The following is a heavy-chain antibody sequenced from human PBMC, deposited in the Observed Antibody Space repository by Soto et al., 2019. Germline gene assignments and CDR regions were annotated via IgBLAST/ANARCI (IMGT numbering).Heavy chain of an antibody. V-gene: IGHV3-30*18. CDR2: ISYDGSNK. D-gene: IGHD6-19*01. J-gene: IGHJ6*02. CDR1: GFTFSSYG. Sequence: PGGSLRLSCAASGFTFSSYGMHWVRQAPGKGLEWAAVISYDGSNKYYADSVKGRFTISRDNSKNTLYLQMNSLRAEDTAVYYCAKDTAVAGPSHHTYYYYGMDVWGQGTTVTVSS. CDR3: AKDTAVAGPSHHTYYYYGMDV.